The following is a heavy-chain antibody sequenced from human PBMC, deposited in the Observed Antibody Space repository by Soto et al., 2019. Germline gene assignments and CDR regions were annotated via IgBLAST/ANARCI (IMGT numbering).Heavy chain of an antibody. Sequence: QVQLVQSGAEVKKPGASVKVSCKASGYTFTGYYMHWVRQAPGQGLEWMGWINPNSGGTNYAQKFQGWVTMTRDTSISTAYMELSRLRSDDTAVYYCARAGPQGSWYALNAFDIWGQGTMVTVSS. V-gene: IGHV1-2*04. J-gene: IGHJ3*02. CDR2: INPNSGGT. CDR3: ARAGPQGSWYALNAFDI. CDR1: GYTFTGYY. D-gene: IGHD6-13*01.